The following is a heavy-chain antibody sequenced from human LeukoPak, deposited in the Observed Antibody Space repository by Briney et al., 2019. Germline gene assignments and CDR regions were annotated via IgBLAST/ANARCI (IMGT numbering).Heavy chain of an antibody. CDR3: TTDLLHIAVAGNWFDP. V-gene: IGHV3-15*01. J-gene: IGHJ5*02. D-gene: IGHD6-19*01. CDR1: GFTFSNAW. CDR2: IKSKTDGGTT. Sequence: GGSLRLPCAASGFTFSNAWMSWVRQAPGKGLEWVGRIKSKTDGGTTDYAAPVKGRFTISRGDSKNTLYLQMNSLKTEDTAVYYCTTDLLHIAVAGNWFDPWGQGTLVTVSS.